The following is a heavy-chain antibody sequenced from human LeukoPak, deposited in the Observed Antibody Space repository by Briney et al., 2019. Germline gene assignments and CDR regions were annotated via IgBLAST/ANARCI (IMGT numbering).Heavy chain of an antibody. CDR3: ARASVQGTSYSSSWYGYDY. CDR2: ISSSGSTI. J-gene: IGHJ4*02. Sequence: GGSLRLSCAASGFTFSSYEMNWVRQAPGKGLEWVSYISSSGSTIYYADSVKGRFTISRDNAKNSLYLQMNSLRAEDTAVYYCARASVQGTSYSSSWYGYDYWGQGTLVTVSS. CDR1: GFTFSSYE. V-gene: IGHV3-48*03. D-gene: IGHD6-13*01.